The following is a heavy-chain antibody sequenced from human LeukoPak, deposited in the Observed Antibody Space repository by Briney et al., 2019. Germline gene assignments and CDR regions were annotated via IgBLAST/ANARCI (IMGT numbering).Heavy chain of an antibody. CDR3: AGEGLVIDY. D-gene: IGHD3/OR15-3a*01. J-gene: IGHJ4*02. Sequence: GASLQISCKGAGSIFTSYWIGWVRQLPGKGLEWMGIIYPGDSDTRYSPSFQGQVTISADKSISTAYLQWSSLKASDTAVYYCAGEGLVIDYWGQGTLVTVSS. V-gene: IGHV5-51*01. CDR2: IYPGDSDT. CDR1: GSIFTSYW.